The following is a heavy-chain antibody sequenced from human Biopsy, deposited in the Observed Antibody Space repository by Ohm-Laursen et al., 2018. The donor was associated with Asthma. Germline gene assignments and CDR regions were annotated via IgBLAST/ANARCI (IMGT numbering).Heavy chain of an antibody. CDR1: GYSLTDLS. D-gene: IGHD4-17*01. Sequence: SSVKVSCKISGYSLTDLSMHWVRQAPGQGLEWMGGHDHEEGGTVNARRFQGRVTMTEDTSTDTAYMELSSLSSDDTAVYYCASDFPKDYVRYNFQFWGQGTLVTASS. V-gene: IGHV1-24*01. CDR3: ASDFPKDYVRYNFQF. CDR2: HDHEEGGT. J-gene: IGHJ4*02.